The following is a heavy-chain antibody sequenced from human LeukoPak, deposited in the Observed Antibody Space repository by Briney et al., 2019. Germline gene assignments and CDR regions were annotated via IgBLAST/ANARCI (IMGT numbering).Heavy chain of an antibody. Sequence: SETLSLTCTVSGGSITSAGYYWSWIRQPPGGGLEWVGYIYGSGTTYYNPSLKSRVTISEDTSRNQFSLKLSSVTAADTAVYYCARLTGTSYLDYWGQGALVTVSS. J-gene: IGHJ4*02. V-gene: IGHV4-31*03. CDR1: GGSITSAGYY. CDR2: IYGSGTT. CDR3: ARLTGTSYLDY. D-gene: IGHD2-2*01.